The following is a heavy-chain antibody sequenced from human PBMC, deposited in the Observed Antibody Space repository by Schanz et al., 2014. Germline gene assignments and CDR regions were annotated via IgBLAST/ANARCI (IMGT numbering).Heavy chain of an antibody. CDR2: ISTSSGYI. D-gene: IGHD2-21*01. J-gene: IGHJ6*02. CDR3: ARDSDRHVIVGHYGLDV. Sequence: VQLVESGGGVVQPGRSLRLSCAASGIDFSSYSMNWVRQAPGKGLEWVSTISTSSGYIYYADSVNGRFTISRDNGQNSLYLQMNSLRIEDTAVYHCARDSDRHVIVGHYGLDVWGQGTTVIVS. V-gene: IGHV3-21*01. CDR1: GIDFSSYS.